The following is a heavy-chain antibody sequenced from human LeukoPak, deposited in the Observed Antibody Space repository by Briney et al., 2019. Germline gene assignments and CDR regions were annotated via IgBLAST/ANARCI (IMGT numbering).Heavy chain of an antibody. CDR1: GFTFSSFE. CDR3: AREDSRDALDI. Sequence: GGSLRLSCEGSGFTFSSFEMNWVRQAPGKGLEWLSYIGSGGRTIYYADSVKGRFTISRDNAMNSLYLQMNSLRAEDTAVYHCAREDSRDALDIWGQGTMVTVSS. CDR2: IGSGGRTI. J-gene: IGHJ3*02. D-gene: IGHD3-22*01. V-gene: IGHV3-48*03.